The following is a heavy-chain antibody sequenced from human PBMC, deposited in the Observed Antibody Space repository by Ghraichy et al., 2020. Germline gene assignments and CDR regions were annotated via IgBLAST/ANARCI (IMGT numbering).Heavy chain of an antibody. CDR1: GFTFSSYS. V-gene: IGHV3-21*01. D-gene: IGHD1-14*01. J-gene: IGHJ6*02. CDR2: ISSSSSYI. Sequence: GGSLRLSCAASGFTFSSYSMNWVRQAPGMGLEWVSSISSSSSYIYYADSVKGRFTISRDNAKNSLYLQMNSLRAEDTAVYYCARTPGVSYYSMDVWGQGTTVTVSS. CDR3: ARTPGVSYYSMDV.